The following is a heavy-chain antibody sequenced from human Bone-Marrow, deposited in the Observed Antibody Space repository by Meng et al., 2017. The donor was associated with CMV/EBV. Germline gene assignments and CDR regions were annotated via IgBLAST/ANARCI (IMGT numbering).Heavy chain of an antibody. Sequence: GESLKISCGASGFTFKSYAMSWVRQAPGKGLEWVSTISGSGASTYYADSVKGRFTISRDNSKNTLYLQMNSLRADDTAGYYCAKVPDGYFWSGYPDYWGQGMLVTVSS. CDR1: GFTFKSYA. CDR2: ISGSGAST. D-gene: IGHD3-3*01. V-gene: IGHV3-23*01. CDR3: AKVPDGYFWSGYPDY. J-gene: IGHJ4*02.